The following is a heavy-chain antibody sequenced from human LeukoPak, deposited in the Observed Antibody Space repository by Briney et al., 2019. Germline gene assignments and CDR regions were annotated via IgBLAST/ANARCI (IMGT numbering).Heavy chain of an antibody. Sequence: GGSLRLSCAASGFTFSTYGMNWVRQAPGKGLDWVSAISADGKRPYYADSVKGRFTISRDNSKNTLYLQMNNLRAEDTAMYYCAKYSGSMRPCDYWGQGTLVTVSS. CDR1: GFTFSTYG. J-gene: IGHJ4*02. V-gene: IGHV3-23*01. CDR2: ISADGKRP. D-gene: IGHD5-12*01. CDR3: AKYSGSMRPCDY.